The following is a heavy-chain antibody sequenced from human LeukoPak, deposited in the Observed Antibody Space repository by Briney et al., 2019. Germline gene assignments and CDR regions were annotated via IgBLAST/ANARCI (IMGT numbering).Heavy chain of an antibody. CDR3: ARRGRYPGSNSGSYAFDI. CDR2: IRYDGSNK. D-gene: IGHD1-26*01. CDR1: GFTFSSYG. V-gene: IGHV3-30*02. J-gene: IGHJ3*02. Sequence: GGSLRLSCAASGFTFSSYGMHWVRQAPGKGLEWVAFIRYDGSNKYYADSVKGRFTISRDNSKNTLYLQMNSLRAEDTAVYYCARRGRYPGSNSGSYAFDIWGQGTMVTVSS.